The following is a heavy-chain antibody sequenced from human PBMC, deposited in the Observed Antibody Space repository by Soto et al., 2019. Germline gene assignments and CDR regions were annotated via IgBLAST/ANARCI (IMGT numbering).Heavy chain of an antibody. CDR1: GGSISSYY. J-gene: IGHJ4*02. CDR3: ARDYGYSSSWYDY. D-gene: IGHD6-13*01. CDR2: FYYSGST. Sequence: QVQLQESGPGLVKPSETLSLTCTVSGGSISSYYWSWIRQPPGKGLEWIGYFYYSGSTNYNPSLKSRVTISVDTSKNQFSLKLSSVTAADTAVYYCARDYGYSSSWYDYWGQGTLVTVSS. V-gene: IGHV4-59*01.